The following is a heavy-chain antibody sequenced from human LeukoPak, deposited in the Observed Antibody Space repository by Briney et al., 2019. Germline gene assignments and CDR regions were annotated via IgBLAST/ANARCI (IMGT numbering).Heavy chain of an antibody. V-gene: IGHV3-33*01. CDR1: GFTFNSYG. Sequence: GGSLRLSCAASGFTFNSYGIQWVRQAPGKGLEWVAFIWYYGSNKYYADSVKGRFTISRDNSQNTLYLQMTSLRAEATAVYYCARARTTRGFDYWGQGTLVTVSS. D-gene: IGHD4-17*01. CDR3: ARARTTRGFDY. J-gene: IGHJ4*02. CDR2: IWYYGSNK.